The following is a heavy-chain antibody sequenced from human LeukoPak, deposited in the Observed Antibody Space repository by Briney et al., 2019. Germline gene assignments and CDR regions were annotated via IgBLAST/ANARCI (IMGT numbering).Heavy chain of an antibody. V-gene: IGHV3-23*01. CDR3: AKDNYGGIFAS. J-gene: IGHJ4*02. Sequence: LAGESLRLSCAASAFTFSAYGMSWVRQAPGKGLEWVSHISDTVRDTWYANSVKGRFIISRDNSRDTVYLQMSSLRPEDTALYFCAKDNYGGIFASWGQGTLVTVSS. CDR1: AFTFSAYG. CDR2: ISDTVRDT. D-gene: IGHD4-17*01.